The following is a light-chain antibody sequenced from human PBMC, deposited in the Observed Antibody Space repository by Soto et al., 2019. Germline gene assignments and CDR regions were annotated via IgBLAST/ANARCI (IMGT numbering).Light chain of an antibody. CDR3: QQYYGTLWT. CDR2: WAS. CDR1: QSVLYSSNSKNF. V-gene: IGKV4-1*01. Sequence: DIVMTQSPDSLAMSLGERATINCKSSQSVLYSSNSKNFLAWYQQKPGQPPKLLISWASSRESGVPDRFTGSGSGTDFTLTISSLQAEDVAVYYCQQYYGTLWTFGQGTKVEIK. J-gene: IGKJ1*01.